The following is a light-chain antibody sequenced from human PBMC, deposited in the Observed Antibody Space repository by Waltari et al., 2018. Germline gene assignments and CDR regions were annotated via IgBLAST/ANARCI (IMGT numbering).Light chain of an antibody. CDR3: NSRDISGNHYV. Sequence: SSELTQDPAVSVALGQTVRITCQVDSLRTHYATWYQQKPGQAPLLVIYGKHNRPSGIPDRFSGSSAGNPASLPITGAQAEDEADYYCNSRDISGNHYVFGTGTKVTVL. CDR1: SLRTHY. CDR2: GKH. V-gene: IGLV3-19*01. J-gene: IGLJ1*01.